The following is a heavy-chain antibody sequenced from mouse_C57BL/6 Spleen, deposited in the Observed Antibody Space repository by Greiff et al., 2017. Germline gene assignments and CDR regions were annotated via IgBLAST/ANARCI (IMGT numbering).Heavy chain of an antibody. D-gene: IGHD2-4*01. CDR1: GFTFSDYG. CDR3: ARDYYDYDGGVFDY. V-gene: IGHV5-17*01. J-gene: IGHJ2*01. CDR2: ISSGSSTI. Sequence: EVQGVESGGGLVKPGGSLKLSCAASGFTFSDYGMHWVRQAPEKGLEWVAYISSGSSTIYYADTVKGRFTISRDNAKNTLFLQMNSLRSEDTAMYYCARDYYDYDGGVFDYWGQGTTLTVSS.